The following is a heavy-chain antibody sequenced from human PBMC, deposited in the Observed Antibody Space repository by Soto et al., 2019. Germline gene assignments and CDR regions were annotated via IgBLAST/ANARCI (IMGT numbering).Heavy chain of an antibody. V-gene: IGHV3-23*01. CDR3: EKDSRGRFPGAFDI. CDR1: GFAVSSYA. Sequence: PGGSLRLSCAASGFAVSSYAMSWVRQSPGKGLEWVSAISGSGGSTYYADSVKGRFTISRDNSKNTLYLQMNSLRAEDTAVYYCEKDSRGRFPGAFDIWGQGTMVTV. CDR2: ISGSGGST. J-gene: IGHJ3*02.